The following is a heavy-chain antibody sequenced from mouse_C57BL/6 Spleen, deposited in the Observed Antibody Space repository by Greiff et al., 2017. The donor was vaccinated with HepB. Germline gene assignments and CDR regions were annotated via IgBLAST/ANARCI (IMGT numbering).Heavy chain of an antibody. CDR1: GYAFSSYW. J-gene: IGHJ2*01. V-gene: IGHV1-80*01. Sequence: QVQLQQSGAELVKPGASVKISCKASGYAFSSYWMNWVKQRPGKGLEWIGQIYPGDGDTNYNGKFKGKATLTADKSSSTAYMQLSSLTSEDSAVYFCARNWDMAYYFDYWGQGTTLTVSS. CDR3: ARNWDMAYYFDY. CDR2: IYPGDGDT. D-gene: IGHD4-1*01.